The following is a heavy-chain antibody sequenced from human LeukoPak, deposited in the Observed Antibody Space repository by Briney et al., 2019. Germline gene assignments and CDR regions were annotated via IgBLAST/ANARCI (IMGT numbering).Heavy chain of an antibody. V-gene: IGHV1-18*01. D-gene: IGHD2-15*01. Sequence: ASVKVSCKASGYTFTSCGISWVRQAPGQGFEWMGWISAYNGNTNYAQKLQGRVTMTTDTSTSTAYMELRSLRSDDTAVYYCARGAIDIVVVVAATFFDYWGQGTLVTVSS. CDR3: ARGAIDIVVVVAATFFDY. CDR2: ISAYNGNT. J-gene: IGHJ4*02. CDR1: GYTFTSCG.